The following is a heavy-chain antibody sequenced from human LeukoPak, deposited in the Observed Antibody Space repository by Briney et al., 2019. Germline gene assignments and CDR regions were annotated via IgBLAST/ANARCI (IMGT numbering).Heavy chain of an antibody. CDR1: GFTFSNYA. Sequence: GGSLRLSCAASGFTFSNYAMSWVRKAPGKGLEWVSGISGSGGSTYYADFVKGRFTISRDNSKNTLYLQMNSLTDEDTAVYYCAKKWGVGTTTLDYFDYWGQGTLVTVSS. D-gene: IGHD1-26*01. V-gene: IGHV3-23*01. CDR2: ISGSGGST. J-gene: IGHJ4*02. CDR3: AKKWGVGTTTLDYFDY.